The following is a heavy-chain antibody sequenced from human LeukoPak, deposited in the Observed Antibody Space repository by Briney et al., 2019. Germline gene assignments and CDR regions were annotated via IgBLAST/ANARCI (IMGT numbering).Heavy chain of an antibody. CDR3: ARVFISTVITPPDY. D-gene: IGHD4-23*01. CDR2: INPNSGGT. CDR1: GYTFTGYY. J-gene: IGHJ4*02. V-gene: IGHV1-2*02. Sequence: ASMKVSCKASGYTFTGYYLHWVRQAPGQGLEWMGRINPNSGGTNYAQKFQGRVTMSRDTSISTAYMELSSLRSDDTAVYFCARVFISTVITPPDYWGQGTLVTVSS.